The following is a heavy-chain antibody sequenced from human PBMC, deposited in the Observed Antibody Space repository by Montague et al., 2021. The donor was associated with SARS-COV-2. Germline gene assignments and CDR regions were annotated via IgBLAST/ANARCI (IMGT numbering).Heavy chain of an antibody. CDR3: AGLSPYRFNSNGHYYNAVDI. CDR1: GGSISSSGYY. CDR2: IYYSGNT. Sequence: SETLSLTCTVSGGSISSSGYYWGWIRQPPGKGLEWIGSIYYSGNTYYSPSLQSRVTISVDTSKNQFSLRLNSMTAADTAVYYCAGLSPYRFNSNGHYYNAVDIWGQGTMVTVSS. V-gene: IGHV4-39*01. D-gene: IGHD3-22*01. J-gene: IGHJ3*02.